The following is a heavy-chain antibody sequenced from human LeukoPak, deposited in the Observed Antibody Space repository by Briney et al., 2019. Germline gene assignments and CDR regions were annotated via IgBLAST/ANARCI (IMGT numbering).Heavy chain of an antibody. CDR1: GGTFSSYA. V-gene: IGHV1-69*05. Sequence: ASVKVSFKASGGTFSSYAISWVRQAPGQGLEWMGGIIPIFGTANYAQKFQGRVTITTDESTSTAYMELSSLRSEDTAVYYCARGVSPGNYYYYMDVWGKGTTVTVSS. CDR2: IIPIFGTA. CDR3: ARGVSPGNYYYYMDV. D-gene: IGHD4-23*01. J-gene: IGHJ6*03.